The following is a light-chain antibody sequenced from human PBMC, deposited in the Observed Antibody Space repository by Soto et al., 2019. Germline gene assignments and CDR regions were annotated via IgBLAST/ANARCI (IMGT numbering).Light chain of an antibody. CDR1: SSDVGGYNY. V-gene: IGLV2-11*01. Sequence: QSALTQPRSVSGSPGQSVTISCTGTSSDVGGYNYVSWYQQHPGKAHKLMIYDVSKRPSGVPDRFSGSKSGNTASLTISGLQDEDEADYYCCSYAGSYTYVVFGGGTKVTVL. CDR3: CSYAGSYTYVV. J-gene: IGLJ2*01. CDR2: DVS.